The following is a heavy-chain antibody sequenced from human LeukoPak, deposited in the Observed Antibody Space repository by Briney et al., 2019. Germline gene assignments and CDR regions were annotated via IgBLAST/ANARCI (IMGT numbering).Heavy chain of an antibody. V-gene: IGHV4-34*01. D-gene: IGHD6-19*01. CDR1: GGSFSGYY. J-gene: IGHJ4*02. CDR3: ARSPGYSSGWLEYYFDY. Sequence: SETLSLTCAVYGGSFSGYYWSWIRQPPGKGLEWIGEINHSGSTNYNPSLKSRVTISVDTSKNQFSLKLSSVTAADTAVYYCARSPGYSSGWLEYYFDYWGQGTLVTVSS. CDR2: INHSGST.